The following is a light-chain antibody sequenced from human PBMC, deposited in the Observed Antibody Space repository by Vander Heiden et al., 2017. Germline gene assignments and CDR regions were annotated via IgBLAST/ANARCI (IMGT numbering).Light chain of an antibody. CDR3: SSYTSSSTLV. CDR2: DVS. J-gene: IGLJ1*01. V-gene: IGLV2-14*03. CDR1: SSDVGGYNY. Sequence: QSALTPPASLSWSPGQSITISCTGTSSDVGGYNYVSWYQQHPGKDPKLMIFDVSNRPSGVSHRFSGSKSGSTASLTISGLQAEDEADYYCSSYTSSSTLVFGTGTKVTVL.